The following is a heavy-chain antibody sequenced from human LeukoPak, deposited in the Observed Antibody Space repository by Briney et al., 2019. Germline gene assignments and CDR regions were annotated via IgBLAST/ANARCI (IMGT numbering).Heavy chain of an antibody. D-gene: IGHD3-10*01. CDR3: ARDAHTGSGTYWGGVDYYYGLDV. V-gene: IGHV3-66*01. CDR1: GFTVSSNY. Sequence: GGSLRLSCAASGFTVSSNYMSWVRQAPGKGLEWVSVVYGGDTTYYADSVKGRFTISRDNSKTTLYLQMNSLRAEDTAVYYCARDAHTGSGTYWGGVDYYYGLDVWGQGTTVTVSS. J-gene: IGHJ6*02. CDR2: VYGGDTT.